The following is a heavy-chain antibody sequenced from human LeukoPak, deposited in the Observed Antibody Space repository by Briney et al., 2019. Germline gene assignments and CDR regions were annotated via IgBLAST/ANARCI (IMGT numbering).Heavy chain of an antibody. CDR2: IYYSGST. CDR3: ARRYDGYDFWSGNFDY. V-gene: IGHV4-39*01. J-gene: IGHJ4*02. D-gene: IGHD3-3*01. CDR1: GGSISSSSYY. Sequence: SETLSLTCTVSGGSISSSSYYWGWIRQPPGKGLEWVGSIYYSGSTYYNPSLRSRVTISVDTSKNQFSLKLSSVTAADTAVYYCARRYDGYDFWSGNFDYWGQGTLVTVSS.